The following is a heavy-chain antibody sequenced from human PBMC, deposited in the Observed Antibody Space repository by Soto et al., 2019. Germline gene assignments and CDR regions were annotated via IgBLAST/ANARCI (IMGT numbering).Heavy chain of an antibody. CDR1: GFPFSNAW. D-gene: IGHD3-10*01. V-gene: IGHV3-15*07. CDR2: IKSKTDGGTT. J-gene: IGHJ6*02. Sequence: PGGSLRLSCAASGFPFSNAWMNWVRQAPGKGLEWVGRIKSKTDGGTTDYAAPVKGRFTISRDDSKNTLYLQMNSLKTEDTAVYYCTTDAVRLLWFGELYYYYVMDVWGQGTTDTVSS. CDR3: TTDAVRLLWFGELYYYYVMDV.